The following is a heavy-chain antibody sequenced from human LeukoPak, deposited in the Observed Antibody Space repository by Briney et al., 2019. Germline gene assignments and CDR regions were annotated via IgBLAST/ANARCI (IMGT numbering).Heavy chain of an antibody. CDR1: GFTFSSYW. D-gene: IGHD2-21*01. Sequence: GGSLRLSCAASGFTFSSYWMSWVRQAPGKGLEWVANIKQDGSEKYYVDSVKGRFTISRDSAKNSLYLQMNSLRAEDTAVYYCARYCGGDCYGMDVWGQGTTVTVSS. J-gene: IGHJ6*02. V-gene: IGHV3-7*01. CDR3: ARYCGGDCYGMDV. CDR2: IKQDGSEK.